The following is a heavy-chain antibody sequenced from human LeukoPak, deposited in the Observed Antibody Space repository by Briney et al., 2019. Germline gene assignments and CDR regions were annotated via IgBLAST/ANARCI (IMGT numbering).Heavy chain of an antibody. CDR3: ARGAYNWNRELKFDY. D-gene: IGHD1-20*01. J-gene: IGHJ4*02. CDR2: ISSSSSTI. CDR1: GFTFSSYT. Sequence: GGSLRLSCAASGFTFSSYTMNWVRQAPGKGLEWVSYISSSSSTIYYADSVKGRFTISRDNAKNSLYLQMNSLRAEDTAVYYCARGAYNWNRELKFDYWGQGTLVTVSS. V-gene: IGHV3-48*01.